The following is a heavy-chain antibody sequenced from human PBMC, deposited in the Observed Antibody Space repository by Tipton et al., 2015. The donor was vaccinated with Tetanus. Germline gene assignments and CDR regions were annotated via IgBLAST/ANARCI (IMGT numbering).Heavy chain of an antibody. CDR2: IYHSGST. Sequence: TLSLTCAVSGGSISSGGYSWSWIRQPPGKGLEWIGYIYHSGSTYYNPSLKSRVTISVDRSKNQFSLKLSSVTAADTAVYYCARVGYDFWSGFGDYYGMDVWGQGTTVTVSS. CDR3: ARVGYDFWSGFGDYYGMDV. J-gene: IGHJ6*02. CDR1: GGSISSGGYS. V-gene: IGHV4-30-2*01. D-gene: IGHD3-3*01.